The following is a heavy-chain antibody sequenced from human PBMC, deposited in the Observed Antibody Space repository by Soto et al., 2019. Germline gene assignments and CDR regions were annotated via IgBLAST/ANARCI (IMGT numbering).Heavy chain of an antibody. V-gene: IGHV3-15*07. CDR1: GFTFSNAW. Sequence: GGSLRLSCAASGFTFSNAWMNWVRQAPGKGLEWVGRIKSKTDGGTTDYAAPVKGRFTISRDDSKNTLYLQMNSLKTEDTAVYYCTTYVLLWFGESQRASAPKEYYYYYGMDVWGQGTTVTVSS. J-gene: IGHJ6*02. CDR2: IKSKTDGGTT. D-gene: IGHD3-10*01. CDR3: TTYVLLWFGESQRASAPKEYYYYYGMDV.